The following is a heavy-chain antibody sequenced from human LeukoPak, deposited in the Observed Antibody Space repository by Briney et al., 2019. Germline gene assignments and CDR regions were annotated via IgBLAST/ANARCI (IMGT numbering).Heavy chain of an antibody. J-gene: IGHJ4*02. CDR1: GYSFTSYW. D-gene: IGHD2-2*01. V-gene: IGHV5-51*01. Sequence: GESLKISCKGSGYSFTSYWIGWVRQMPGKGLEWMGIIYPGDSDTGYSPSFQGQVTISADKSISTAYLQWSSLKASDTAMYYCARHEGYCSSTSCYPPRYWGQGTLVTVSS. CDR2: IYPGDSDT. CDR3: ARHEGYCSSTSCYPPRY.